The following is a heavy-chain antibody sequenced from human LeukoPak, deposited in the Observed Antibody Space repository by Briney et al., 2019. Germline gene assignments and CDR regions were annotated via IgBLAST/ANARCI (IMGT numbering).Heavy chain of an antibody. CDR3: ASVSGHYQADGY. D-gene: IGHD1-26*01. CDR1: GYTFTSYY. CDR2: INPESGDT. J-gene: IGHJ4*02. Sequence: ASVKVSCKASGYTFTSYYMHWVRQAPGQGLEWMGWINPESGDTKYAQKFQGRVTMTRDTSITTAYMELSRLRSDDTAVYYCASVSGHYQADGYWGQGTLVTVSS. V-gene: IGHV1-2*02.